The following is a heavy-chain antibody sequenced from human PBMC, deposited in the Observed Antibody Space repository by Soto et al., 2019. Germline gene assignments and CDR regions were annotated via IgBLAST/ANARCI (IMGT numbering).Heavy chain of an antibody. CDR1: GFTFSSYG. Sequence: HPGGSLRLSCAASGFTFSSYGMHWVRQAPGKGLEWVAVISYDGSNKYYADSVKGRFTISRDNSKNTLYLQMNSLRAEDTAVYYCAKGFDDFWSGYYPYYYYYGMDVWGQGTTVTVS. CDR3: AKGFDDFWSGYYPYYYYYGMDV. J-gene: IGHJ6*02. D-gene: IGHD3-3*01. CDR2: ISYDGSNK. V-gene: IGHV3-30*18.